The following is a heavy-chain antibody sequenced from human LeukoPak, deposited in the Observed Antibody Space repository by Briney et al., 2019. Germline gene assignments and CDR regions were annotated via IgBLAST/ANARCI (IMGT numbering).Heavy chain of an antibody. Sequence: GGSLRLSCAASGFTFSSYDMHWVRQAPGKGLEWVSAICTAGDTYYPGSVKGRFTISRENAKNSLYLQMNSLRAGDTAVYYCARNILTGAYYYGMDVWGHGTTVTVSS. CDR1: GFTFSSYD. CDR3: ARNILTGAYYYGMDV. J-gene: IGHJ6*02. D-gene: IGHD1-14*01. CDR2: ICTAGDT. V-gene: IGHV3-13*04.